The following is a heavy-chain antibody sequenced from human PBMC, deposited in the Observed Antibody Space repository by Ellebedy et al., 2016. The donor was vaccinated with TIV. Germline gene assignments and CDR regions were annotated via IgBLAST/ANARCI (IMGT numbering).Heavy chain of an antibody. CDR2: IYHNENT. CDR3: VTRLHDGSGEFIMDY. D-gene: IGHD3-22*01. Sequence: SETLSLTXAVSGASISSTNWWSWVRQPPGKGLEWIGEIYHNENTHYNPSLKSRVTMSVDKSKNEFSLNLRSVTAADTAIYYCVTRLHDGSGEFIMDYWGQGTLVTVSS. CDR1: GASISSTNW. J-gene: IGHJ4*02. V-gene: IGHV4-4*02.